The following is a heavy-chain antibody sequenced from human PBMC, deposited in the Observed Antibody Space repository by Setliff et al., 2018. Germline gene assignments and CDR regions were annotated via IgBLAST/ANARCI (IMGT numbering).Heavy chain of an antibody. CDR3: ARDGEYDCGDYVRFDY. CDR2: INPSSGAR. CDR1: GYTFTGYY. D-gene: IGHD4-17*01. J-gene: IGHJ4*02. Sequence: ASVKVSCKASGYTFTGYYMYWVRQAPGQGLEWMGRINPSSGARIYAQKFQGRVTMTRDTSISTDHMELSSLRSDDTAVYYCARDGEYDCGDYVRFDYWGQGTLVTVSS. V-gene: IGHV1-2*06.